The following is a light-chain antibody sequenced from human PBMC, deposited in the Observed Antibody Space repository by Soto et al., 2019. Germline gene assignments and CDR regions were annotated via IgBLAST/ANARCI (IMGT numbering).Light chain of an antibody. Sequence: DIQMTQSPSTLSASVGDRVTITCRATQSIDTWLAWYQQKPGKAPKLLIYGVSNLESGVPSRFSGSGSGTEFTLSISGLQPEDFATYYCQPYNRGGFGPGTKVDLK. CDR1: QSIDTW. J-gene: IGKJ3*01. CDR2: GVS. V-gene: IGKV1-5*01. CDR3: QPYNRGG.